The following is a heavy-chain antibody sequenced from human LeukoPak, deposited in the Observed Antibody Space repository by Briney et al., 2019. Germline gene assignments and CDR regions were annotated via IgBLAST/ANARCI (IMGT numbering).Heavy chain of an antibody. CDR1: GFTFSSYA. J-gene: IGHJ4*02. D-gene: IGHD3-10*01. Sequence: GGSLRLSCAASGFTFSSYAMSWVRQAPGKGLEWVSAISGSGGSTYYADSVKGRFTISRDNSKNTLYLQMNSLRAEDTAVYYCAKGERGDGSGSYTFFDYWGQGTLVTVSS. CDR2: ISGSGGST. V-gene: IGHV3-23*01. CDR3: AKGERGDGSGSYTFFDY.